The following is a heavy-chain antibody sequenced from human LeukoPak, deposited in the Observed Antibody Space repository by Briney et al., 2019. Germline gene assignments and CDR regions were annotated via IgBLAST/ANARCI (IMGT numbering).Heavy chain of an antibody. V-gene: IGHV4-59*01. CDR3: ARAPMVRGVARYYYMDV. J-gene: IGHJ6*03. D-gene: IGHD3-10*01. CDR1: GGSISSYY. CDR2: IYYSGST. Sequence: SETLSLTCTVSGGSISSYYWSWIRQPPGKGLEWIGYIYYSGSTNYNPSLKSRVTISVDTSKNQFSLKLSSVTAADTAVYYCARAPMVRGVARYYYMDVWGKGTTVTVSS.